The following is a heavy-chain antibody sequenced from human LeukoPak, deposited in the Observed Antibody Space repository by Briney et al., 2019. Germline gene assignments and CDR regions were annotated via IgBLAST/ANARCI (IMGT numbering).Heavy chain of an antibody. CDR1: GGSLSSGSYY. Sequence: PSETLSLTCTVSGGSLSSGSYYWSWIRQPAGKGLEWIGRIYTSGSTNYNPSLKSRVTISVDTSKNQFSLKLSSVTAAYTAVYYCARAGRYIVVVPAVDYYYYYMDVWGKGTTVTISS. J-gene: IGHJ6*03. CDR3: ARAGRYIVVVPAVDYYYYYMDV. D-gene: IGHD2-2*01. CDR2: IYTSGST. V-gene: IGHV4-61*02.